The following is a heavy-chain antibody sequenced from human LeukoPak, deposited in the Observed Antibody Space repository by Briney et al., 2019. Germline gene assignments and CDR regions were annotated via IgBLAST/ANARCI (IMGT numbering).Heavy chain of an antibody. V-gene: IGHV4-59*01. J-gene: IGHJ4*02. Sequence: SETLSLTCTVSGGSISGYYWSWIRQPPGKGLEWIGYIYYSGSTNYNPSLKSRVTISVDTSKSLSSLKLSSVTAADTAVYYCARVRFLEWSYYFDYWGQGTLVTVSS. CDR2: IYYSGST. CDR3: ARVRFLEWSYYFDY. D-gene: IGHD3-3*01. CDR1: GGSISGYY.